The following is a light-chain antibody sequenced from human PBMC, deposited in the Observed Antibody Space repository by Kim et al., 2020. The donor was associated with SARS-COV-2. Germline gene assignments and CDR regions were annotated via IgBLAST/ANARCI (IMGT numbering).Light chain of an antibody. V-gene: IGKV1-27*01. CDR3: QKYNIAPLT. CDR2: AAS. J-gene: IGKJ1*01. CDR1: RVIGAY. Sequence: GSQGDRVTTTGRAGRVIGAYLSWYKRRHGKVPQLLIYAASTLQSGVPSRCSGTGSGTDSTLTIRSLQPEDVATYYCQKYNIAPLTFGQGTPVEIK.